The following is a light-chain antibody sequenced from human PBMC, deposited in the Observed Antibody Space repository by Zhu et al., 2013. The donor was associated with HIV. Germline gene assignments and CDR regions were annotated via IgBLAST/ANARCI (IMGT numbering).Light chain of an antibody. Sequence: SYELTQPPSVSVAPGKTARITCEGNNIGSKSVHWYQQKPGQAPVLVVYDDNDRPSGIPERFSGSDSGNTATLTISGVEAGDEADYYCQVWDNTNDHVVFGGGTKLTVL. V-gene: IGLV3-21*03. J-gene: IGLJ2*01. CDR2: DDN. CDR1: NIGSKS. CDR3: QVWDNTNDHVV.